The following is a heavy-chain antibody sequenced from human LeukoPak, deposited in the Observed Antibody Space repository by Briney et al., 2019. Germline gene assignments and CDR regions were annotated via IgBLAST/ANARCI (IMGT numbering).Heavy chain of an antibody. Sequence: SETLSLTCPVSGGSFSSSSYYWGWIRQPPGKGLEWIGSIYYSGSTYYNPSLQSRVTISVDTSKNQFSLKLSAVTAADTAMYYCAKSNGYGLIDYWGQGTLVTVSS. J-gene: IGHJ4*02. CDR3: AKSNGYGLIDY. V-gene: IGHV4-39*01. CDR1: GGSFSSSSYY. CDR2: IYYSGST. D-gene: IGHD5-12*01.